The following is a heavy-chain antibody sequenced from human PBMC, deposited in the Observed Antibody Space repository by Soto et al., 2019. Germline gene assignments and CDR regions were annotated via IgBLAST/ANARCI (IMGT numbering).Heavy chain of an antibody. V-gene: IGHV1-18*01. CDR1: GYTFTSYG. D-gene: IGHD6-13*01. CDR2: ISAYNGNT. CDR3: ARDGDLVCYSSSCVGKRPFDY. Sequence: QVQLVQSGAEVKKPGASVKVSCKASGYTFTSYGISWVRQAPGQGLEWMGWISAYNGNTNYAQKLQGRVTMTTDTSTSTAYIELMSLGSDDTAVYYCARDGDLVCYSSSCVGKRPFDYWGQGTLVTVSS. J-gene: IGHJ4*02.